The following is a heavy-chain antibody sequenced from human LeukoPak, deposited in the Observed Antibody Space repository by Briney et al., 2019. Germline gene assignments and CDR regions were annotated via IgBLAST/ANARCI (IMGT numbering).Heavy chain of an antibody. CDR2: ISSSSSYI. J-gene: IGHJ4*02. CDR1: GFTFSTYN. V-gene: IGHV3-21*01. D-gene: IGHD6-25*01. Sequence: GGSLRLSCAASGFTFSTYNMNWVRQAPGKGLEWVSSISSSSSYIYYADSVKGRFTISRDNAKNSLYLQMNSLRAEDTAVYYCANIIRKYTSGYYYFDYWGQGTLVTVSS. CDR3: ANIIRKYTSGYYYFDY.